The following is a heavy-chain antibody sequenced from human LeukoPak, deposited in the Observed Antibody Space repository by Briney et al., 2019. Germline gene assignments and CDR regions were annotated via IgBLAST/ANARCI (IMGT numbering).Heavy chain of an antibody. J-gene: IGHJ4*02. CDR2: ISASGGTT. D-gene: IGHD3-10*01. Sequence: GGSLRLSCAASGFTFSSYAVSWVRQAPVKGLEWVSLISASGGTTYYPDSIKGRFTISRDDSKNTLYLQMDSLRAEDTAVYYGATTVVRGVIKYYFDFWGQGTLVTVSS. V-gene: IGHV3-23*01. CDR3: ATTVVRGVIKYYFDF. CDR1: GFTFSSYA.